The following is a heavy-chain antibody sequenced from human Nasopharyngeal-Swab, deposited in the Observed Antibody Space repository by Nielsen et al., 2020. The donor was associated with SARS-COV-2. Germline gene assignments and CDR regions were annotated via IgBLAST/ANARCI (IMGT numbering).Heavy chain of an antibody. CDR3: ARGGSGWPDDAFDI. Sequence: GESLKISCAASGFTFSSYDMHWVRQATGKGLEWVSALGTAGGTYYPGSVKGRFTISRENAKNSLYLQMNSLRAGDTAVYYCARGGSGWPDDAFDIWGQGTMVTVSS. CDR1: GFTFSSYD. D-gene: IGHD6-19*01. CDR2: LGTAGGT. V-gene: IGHV3-13*01. J-gene: IGHJ3*02.